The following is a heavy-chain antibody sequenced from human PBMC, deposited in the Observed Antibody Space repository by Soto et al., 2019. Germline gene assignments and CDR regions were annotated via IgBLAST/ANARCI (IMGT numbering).Heavy chain of an antibody. Sequence: QVQLQESGPGLVKPSETLSLTCTVSGGSISSYYWSWIRQPPGKGLEWIGYIYYSGSTNYNPSLKSRVTISVDTSKNQFSLQLSSVTAADTAVYYCARAIYDVPQYMDVWGKGTTVTVSS. V-gene: IGHV4-59*01. J-gene: IGHJ6*03. CDR2: IYYSGST. D-gene: IGHD3-3*01. CDR1: GGSISSYY. CDR3: ARAIYDVPQYMDV.